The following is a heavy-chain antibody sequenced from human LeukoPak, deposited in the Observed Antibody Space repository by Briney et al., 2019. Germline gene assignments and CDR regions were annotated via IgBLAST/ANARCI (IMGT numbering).Heavy chain of an antibody. Sequence: GGSLRLSCEASGFTFSTSEMNWVRQAPGKGLEWVAYISESGSKKYYADSVKGRFTISRDNAKDSLYLQMDSLRAEDTAVYYCATYSSSWYGGQIPFDYWGQGTLVTVSS. CDR2: ISESGSKK. J-gene: IGHJ4*02. CDR3: ATYSSSWYGGQIPFDY. CDR1: GFTFSTSE. V-gene: IGHV3-48*03. D-gene: IGHD6-13*01.